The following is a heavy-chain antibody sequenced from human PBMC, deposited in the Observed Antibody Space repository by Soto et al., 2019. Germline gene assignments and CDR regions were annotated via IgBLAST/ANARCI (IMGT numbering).Heavy chain of an antibody. V-gene: IGHV4-59*01. CDR2: IYYSGST. CDR3: ARWSYYASSGYLFDY. J-gene: IGHJ4*02. CDR1: GGSISGYY. Sequence: SETLSLTCTGSGGSISGYYWSWIRQPPGKGLEWIGYIYYSGSTNYNPSLKSRVTISVDTSKNQFSLKLSSVTAADTAVYYCARWSYYASSGYLFDYWGQGPLVTSPQ. D-gene: IGHD3-22*01.